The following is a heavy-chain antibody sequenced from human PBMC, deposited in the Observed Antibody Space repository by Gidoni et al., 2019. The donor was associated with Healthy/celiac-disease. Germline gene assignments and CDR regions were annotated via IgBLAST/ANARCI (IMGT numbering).Heavy chain of an antibody. CDR3: AKDGPMVRGVIDY. CDR2: ISGSGGST. D-gene: IGHD3-10*01. CDR1: GSTFSRYA. V-gene: IGHV3-23*01. J-gene: IGHJ4*02. Sequence: EVQLLESGGGLVQPGGSLRLSCSASGSTFSRYAMSWVRQAPGKGLEWVSAISGSGGSTYYADSVQGRFTISIDNSPNTLYLQMNSLRAEDTAVYYCAKDGPMVRGVIDYWGQGTLVTVSS.